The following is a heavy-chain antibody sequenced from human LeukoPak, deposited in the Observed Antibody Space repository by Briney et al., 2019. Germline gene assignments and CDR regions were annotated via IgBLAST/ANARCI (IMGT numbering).Heavy chain of an antibody. V-gene: IGHV5-51*01. J-gene: IGHJ3*02. CDR3: ARYDGSGYAPSDAFDI. Sequence: GEALLICCMCSGYSLISYWIGWVRQMPGEGLEWMGVIYPGDSDTRYSPSFQGQVTISADKSISTAYLQWSSRKASDTAMYYCARYDGSGYAPSDAFDIWGQGTMVTVSS. CDR1: GYSLISYW. D-gene: IGHD3-22*01. CDR2: IYPGDSDT.